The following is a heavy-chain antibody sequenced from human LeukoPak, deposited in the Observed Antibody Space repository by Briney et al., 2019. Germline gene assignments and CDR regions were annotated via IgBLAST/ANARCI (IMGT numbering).Heavy chain of an antibody. Sequence: SETLSLTCTVSGGSISSYYWSWIRQPAGKGLEWIGRIYTRGGTNYNPSLKSRITVSVDTSKNQFPLKLSSVTAADTAVYYCAGHGPLWTSDYWGQGTLVTVSS. D-gene: IGHD3/OR15-3a*01. CDR3: AGHGPLWTSDY. V-gene: IGHV4-4*07. CDR1: GGSISSYY. CDR2: IYTRGGT. J-gene: IGHJ4*02.